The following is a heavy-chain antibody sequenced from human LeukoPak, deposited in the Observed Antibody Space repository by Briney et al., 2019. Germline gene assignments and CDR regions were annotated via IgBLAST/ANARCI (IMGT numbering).Heavy chain of an antibody. D-gene: IGHD3-22*01. CDR1: GYTFTSYG. CDR3: ARARITMIVVAPVGFDP. V-gene: IGHV1-18*01. J-gene: IGHJ5*02. CDR2: ISAYNGNT. Sequence: ASVKVSCKASGYTFTSYGISWVRQAPGQGLEWMGWISAYNGNTNYAQKLQVRVTMTTDTSTSTAYMELRSLRSDATAVYYCARARITMIVVAPVGFDPWGQGTLVTVSS.